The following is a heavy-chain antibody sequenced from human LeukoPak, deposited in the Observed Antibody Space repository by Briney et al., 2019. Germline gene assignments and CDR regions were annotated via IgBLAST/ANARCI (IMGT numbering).Heavy chain of an antibody. Sequence: PSETLSLTCTVSGGSISSYYWSWIRQPPGKGLEWIGYIYYSGSTNYNPSLKSRVTISVDTSKNQFSLKLSSVTAADTAVYYCARQVVAAPNWFDPWGQGTLVTVS. CDR3: ARQVVAAPNWFDP. J-gene: IGHJ5*02. CDR2: IYYSGST. CDR1: GGSISSYY. V-gene: IGHV4-59*08. D-gene: IGHD2-15*01.